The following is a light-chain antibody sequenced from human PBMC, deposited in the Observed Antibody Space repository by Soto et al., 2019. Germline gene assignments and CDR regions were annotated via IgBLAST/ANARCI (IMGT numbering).Light chain of an antibody. V-gene: IGKV1-39*01. J-gene: IGKJ2*01. CDR3: QQSYSTLVT. Sequence: DIQMTQSPSSLSASVGDRVTITCRARQSISSYLNWYQQNPGKAPKLLIYAASSLQSGVPSRFSGSGSGTDFTLTISSLQPEDFATYYCQQSYSTLVTFGQGTKLEIK. CDR2: AAS. CDR1: QSISSY.